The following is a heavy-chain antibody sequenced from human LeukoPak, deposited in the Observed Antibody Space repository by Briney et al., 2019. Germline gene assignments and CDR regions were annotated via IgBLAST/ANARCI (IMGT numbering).Heavy chain of an antibody. D-gene: IGHD6-13*01. CDR3: VSGIAAAGTGGYFDY. CDR1: GFPFSSYA. Sequence: PGGSLRLSCEASGFPFSSYAMHWVRQAPVKGLEYVSAISNNGGSTYYANSVKGRFTVSRDNSKNTLYLQMGSLRAEGMAVYYCVSGIAAAGTGGYFDYWGKGTLVTVSS. CDR2: ISNNGGST. J-gene: IGHJ4*02. V-gene: IGHV3-64*01.